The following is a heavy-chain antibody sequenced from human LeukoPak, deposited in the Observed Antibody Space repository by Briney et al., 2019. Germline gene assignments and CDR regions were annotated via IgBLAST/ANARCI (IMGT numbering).Heavy chain of an antibody. Sequence: PSETLSLTCTVSGGSISSSTYYWGWLRQPPGKGLEWIGNIYYSGSTYYNPSLKSRVTILVDTSKNQFSLKLSSVTAADTAVYYCATGDYYYMDVWGKGTTVTVSS. J-gene: IGHJ6*03. CDR2: IYYSGST. CDR1: GGSISSSTYY. V-gene: IGHV4-39*07. D-gene: IGHD7-27*01. CDR3: ATGDYYYMDV.